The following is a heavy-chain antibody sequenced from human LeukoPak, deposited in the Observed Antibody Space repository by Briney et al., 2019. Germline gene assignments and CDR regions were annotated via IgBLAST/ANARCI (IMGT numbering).Heavy chain of an antibody. J-gene: IGHJ4*02. D-gene: IGHD6-6*01. V-gene: IGHV3-74*01. CDR2: ISPTGSTT. Sequence: GSLRLSCTASGFSFSGHWMHWARQLPGKGLVWVSRISPTGSTTSYADSVKGRFTVSRDNAKNTLYLQVNNLRAEDTAVYYCARGPNSNWSGLDFWGQGTLLTASS. CDR3: ARGPNSNWSGLDF. CDR1: GFSFSGHW.